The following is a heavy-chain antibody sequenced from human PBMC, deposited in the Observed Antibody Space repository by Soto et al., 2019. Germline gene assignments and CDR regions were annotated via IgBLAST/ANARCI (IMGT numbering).Heavy chain of an antibody. V-gene: IGHV3-15*01. CDR1: GFTFSNAW. CDR3: TTQYYDFWSGSNWFDP. CDR2: IKSKTDGGTT. D-gene: IGHD3-3*01. Sequence: GGSLRLSCAASGFTFSNAWMSWVRQAPGKGLEWVGRIKSKTDGGTTDYAAPVKGRFTISRDDSKNTLYLQMNSLKTEDTAVYYCTTQYYDFWSGSNWFDPWGQGTLVTVSS. J-gene: IGHJ5*02.